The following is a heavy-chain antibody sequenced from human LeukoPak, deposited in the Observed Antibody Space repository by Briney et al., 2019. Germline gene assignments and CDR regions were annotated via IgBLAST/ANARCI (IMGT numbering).Heavy chain of an antibody. V-gene: IGHV3-53*01. D-gene: IGHD3-22*01. CDR1: GFTVSSNY. J-gene: IGHJ4*02. CDR3: AREDHYYDSSGFDY. CDR2: IYSGGST. Sequence: GGSLRLSCTVSGFTVSSNYMSWVRQAPGKGLEWVSVIYSGGSTYYADSVKGRFTISRDNSKNTLYLQMNSLRAEDTAVYYCAREDHYYDSSGFDYWGQGTLVTVSS.